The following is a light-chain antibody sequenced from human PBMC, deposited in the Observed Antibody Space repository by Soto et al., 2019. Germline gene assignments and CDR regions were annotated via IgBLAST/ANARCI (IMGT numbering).Light chain of an antibody. V-gene: IGKV3-15*01. J-gene: IGKJ4*01. CDR2: GAS. CDR1: QSVGSN. Sequence: EIVMTQSPATLSVSPGEGATLSCRTSQSVGSNLAWYQQQPGQAPRLLMFGASTRATGIPARFSGSGSGAEFSLTISALQSEDFAIYYCQQYSNWPLTFGGGTKVGIK. CDR3: QQYSNWPLT.